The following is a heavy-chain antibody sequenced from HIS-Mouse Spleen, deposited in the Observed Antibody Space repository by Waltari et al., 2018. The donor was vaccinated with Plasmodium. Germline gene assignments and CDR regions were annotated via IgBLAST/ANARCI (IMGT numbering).Heavy chain of an antibody. CDR3: ASLPRVEEVTTPFDYYYYGMDV. CDR2: IYYSCST. Sequence: QLQLQESGPGLVKPSETLSLTCTVSGGSISSSSYYWGWIRQPPGTGRVWIGSIYYSCSTQYNPSLKSRVTISVDTSTNQFSLKLCSVTAADTAVYYCASLPRVEEVTTPFDYYYYGMDVWGQGTTVTVSS. J-gene: IGHJ6*02. V-gene: IGHV4-39*01. CDR1: GGSISSSSYY. D-gene: IGHD4-4*01.